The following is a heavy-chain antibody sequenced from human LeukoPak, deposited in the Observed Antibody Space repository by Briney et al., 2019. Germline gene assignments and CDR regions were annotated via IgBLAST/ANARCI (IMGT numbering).Heavy chain of an antibody. J-gene: IGHJ4*02. Sequence: SETLSLTCTVSGGSISSSTYYWGWIRQPPGKGLEWIGNIYHSGTTYYNPSLKSRVTLSLDTSKNQFSLKLSSVTAADTAVCYCARVAVVNQVDYWGQGSLVNVSS. CDR1: GGSISSSTYY. V-gene: IGHV4-39*07. CDR3: ARVAVVNQVDY. CDR2: IYHSGTT. D-gene: IGHD4-23*01.